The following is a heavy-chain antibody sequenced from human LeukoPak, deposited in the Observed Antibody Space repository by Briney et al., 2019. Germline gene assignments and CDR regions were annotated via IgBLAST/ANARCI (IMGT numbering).Heavy chain of an antibody. CDR2: ISSSSSTI. V-gene: IGHV3-48*02. J-gene: IGHJ4*02. Sequence: GGSLRLSCAASGFTFSSYSMNWVRQAPEKGLEWASYISSSSSTIYYADSVKGRFTISRDNAKNSLYLQMNSLRDEDTAVYYCARVKSSHYYDSSGYYPDYWGQGTLVTVSS. D-gene: IGHD3-22*01. CDR3: ARVKSSHYYDSSGYYPDY. CDR1: GFTFSSYS.